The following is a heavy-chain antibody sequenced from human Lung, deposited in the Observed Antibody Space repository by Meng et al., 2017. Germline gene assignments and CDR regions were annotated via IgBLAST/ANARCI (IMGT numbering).Heavy chain of an antibody. CDR3: VRDLGFDP. V-gene: IGHV3-74*01. J-gene: IGHJ5*02. CDR2: INTDGSST. CDR1: GFIFSNYW. Sequence: GGFLRLSCAASGFIFSNYWMHWVRQAPGKGLVWVSRINTDGSSTTYADSVKGRFTISRDNAKNTLYLQMNSLRVDDTAVYHCVRDLGFDPWGQGARVTVSS.